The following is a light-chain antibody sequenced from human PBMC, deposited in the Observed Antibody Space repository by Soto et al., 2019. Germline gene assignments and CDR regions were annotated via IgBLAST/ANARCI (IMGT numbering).Light chain of an antibody. CDR1: SSDVGGYIY. CDR2: DVT. J-gene: IGLJ1*01. CDR3: SSYTTSSSYG. V-gene: IGLV2-14*01. Sequence: QSLLAQPASVSGSPGQSITISCTGTSSDVGGYIYVSWYQQHPGKAPKLMISDVTSRPSGVSYRFSGSKSGHTASLTISGRQAEDESDYYCSSYTTSSSYGVGTGTKVTVL.